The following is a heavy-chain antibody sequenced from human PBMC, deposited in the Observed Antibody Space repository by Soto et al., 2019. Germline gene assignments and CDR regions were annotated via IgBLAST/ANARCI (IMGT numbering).Heavy chain of an antibody. CDR2: ISGYNGNT. V-gene: IGHV1-18*01. CDR3: AREGQAPYYYYGMDV. J-gene: IGHJ6*02. Sequence: QVQVVQSGDEVKKPGASVKVSCKASGYTFTNYGFSWVRQAPGQGLEWMGWISGYNGNTKYAAKFQGRVTMTTDTSTSTAHMELRSLRSDDTAVYYWAREGQAPYYYYGMDVWGQGTAVTVSS. CDR1: GYTFTNYG.